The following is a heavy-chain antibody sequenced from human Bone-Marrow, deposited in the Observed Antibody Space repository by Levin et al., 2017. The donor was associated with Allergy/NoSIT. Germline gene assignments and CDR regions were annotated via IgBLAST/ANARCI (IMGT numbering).Heavy chain of an antibody. V-gene: IGHV3-9*01. Sequence: SLKISCAASGFTFDDYAMHWVRQAPGKGLEWVSGISWNSGSIGYADSVKGRFTISRDNAKNSLYLQMNSLRAEDTALYYCAKEAYYYDSSGYYPFDYWGQGTLVTVSS. J-gene: IGHJ4*02. D-gene: IGHD3-22*01. CDR3: AKEAYYYDSSGYYPFDY. CDR2: ISWNSGSI. CDR1: GFTFDDYA.